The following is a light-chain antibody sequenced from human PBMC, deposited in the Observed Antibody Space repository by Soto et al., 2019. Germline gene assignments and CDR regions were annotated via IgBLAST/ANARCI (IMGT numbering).Light chain of an antibody. V-gene: IGKV2-30*01. Sequence: DVVMTQSPLSLPVTLGQPASISCRSSQSLVYSDGNTYLNWFQQRPGRSPRRLIYKVSNRDSGVPDRFSGSESGTDFTLKISRVEAEDVGVYYCMQGPHWPPTFGQGTRLEIK. CDR2: KVS. J-gene: IGKJ5*01. CDR3: MQGPHWPPT. CDR1: QSLVYSDGNTY.